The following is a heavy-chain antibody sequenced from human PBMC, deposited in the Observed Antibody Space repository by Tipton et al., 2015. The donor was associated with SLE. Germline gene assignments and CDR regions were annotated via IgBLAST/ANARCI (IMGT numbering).Heavy chain of an antibody. Sequence: SLRLSCAASGFTFSSYAMSWVRQAPGKGLEWVSGISGSGGSTHYADSVKGRLTISRDKSKNTLYLQMNSLRVEDTAVYYCAKRSAPVAAPCDCWGQGTLVTVSS. V-gene: IGHV3-23*01. CDR3: AKRSAPVAAPCDC. J-gene: IGHJ4*02. CDR1: GFTFSSYA. D-gene: IGHD6-19*01. CDR2: ISGSGGST.